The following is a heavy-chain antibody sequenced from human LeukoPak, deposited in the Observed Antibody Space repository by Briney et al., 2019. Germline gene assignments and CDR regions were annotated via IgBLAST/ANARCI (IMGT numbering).Heavy chain of an antibody. D-gene: IGHD3-10*02. Sequence: ASVTVSCKASGYSFTSYVINWVRQAPGQGLEWMGWMNPKSGNTGYAQKFKGRVTMTSKASISTAYMELSSLRSEDTAVYYCARGRVLSSFDYWGQGTLVAVSS. J-gene: IGHJ4*02. V-gene: IGHV1-8*01. CDR2: MNPKSGNT. CDR3: ARGRVLSSFDY. CDR1: GYSFTSYV.